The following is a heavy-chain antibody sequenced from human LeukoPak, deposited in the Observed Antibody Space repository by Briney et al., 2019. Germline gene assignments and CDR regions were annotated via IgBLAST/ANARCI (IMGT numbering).Heavy chain of an antibody. CDR1: GFSLSTSGVG. Sequence: SGPTLVNPTQTLTLTCTFSGFSLSTSGVGVGWIHQPPGKALEWLALIYWNDDKRYSPSLKSRLTITKDTSKNQVVLTMTNMDPVDTATYYCAHSGTVTTPHDAFDIWGQGTMVTVSS. J-gene: IGHJ3*02. CDR2: IYWNDDK. CDR3: AHSGTVTTPHDAFDI. D-gene: IGHD4-17*01. V-gene: IGHV2-5*01.